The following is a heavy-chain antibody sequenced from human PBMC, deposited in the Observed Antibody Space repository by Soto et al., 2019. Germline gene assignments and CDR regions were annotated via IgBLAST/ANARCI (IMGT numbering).Heavy chain of an antibody. CDR3: ARGQSSGYWGSFDY. V-gene: IGHV3-66*01. CDR2: IYSGGST. J-gene: IGHJ4*02. Sequence: GGSLRLSCAASGFTVSSNYMSWVRQAPGKGLEWVSVIYSGGSTYYADSVKGRFTISRDNSKNTLYLQMNSLRAEDTAVYYCARGQSSGYWGSFDYWGQGTLVTVSS. CDR1: GFTVSSNY. D-gene: IGHD3-22*01.